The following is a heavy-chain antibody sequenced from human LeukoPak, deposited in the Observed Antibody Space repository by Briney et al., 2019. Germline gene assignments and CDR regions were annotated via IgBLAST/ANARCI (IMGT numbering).Heavy chain of an antibody. CDR3: ARVSHLGALFDY. CDR2: ISVYNGNT. J-gene: IGHJ4*02. D-gene: IGHD3-16*01. Sequence: ASVKVTCKASGYTFTSYGISWVRQAPGQGLEWMGWISVYNGNTNYAQKLQGRVTMTTDTSTSTAYMELRSLRSDDTAVYYCARVSHLGALFDYWGQGTLVTVSS. CDR1: GYTFTSYG. V-gene: IGHV1-18*01.